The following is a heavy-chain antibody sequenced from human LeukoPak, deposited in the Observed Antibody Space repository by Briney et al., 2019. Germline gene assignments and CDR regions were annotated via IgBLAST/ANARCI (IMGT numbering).Heavy chain of an antibody. D-gene: IGHD3-16*01. Sequence: GGSLRLSCAASGFTFSSYAMSWVRQAPGKGLEWVSAISGSGGSTYYADSVKGRFTISRDNAKNSLYLQMNSLRAEDTAVYYCAREVMASDYGMDVWGQGTTVTVSS. CDR3: AREVMASDYGMDV. V-gene: IGHV3-23*01. J-gene: IGHJ6*02. CDR1: GFTFSSYA. CDR2: ISGSGGST.